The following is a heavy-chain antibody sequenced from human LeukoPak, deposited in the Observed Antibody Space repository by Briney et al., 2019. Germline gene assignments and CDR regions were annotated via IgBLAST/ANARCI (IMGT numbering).Heavy chain of an antibody. D-gene: IGHD3-10*01. Sequence: GGSLRLSCAASGFTFSSYGMHWVRQAPGKGLEWVAVISYDGSNKYYADSVKGRFTISRDNSKNTLYLQTNSLRAEDTAVYYCAKDTSSGELPHYFDYWGQGTLVTVSS. V-gene: IGHV3-30*18. CDR3: AKDTSSGELPHYFDY. CDR2: ISYDGSNK. J-gene: IGHJ4*02. CDR1: GFTFSSYG.